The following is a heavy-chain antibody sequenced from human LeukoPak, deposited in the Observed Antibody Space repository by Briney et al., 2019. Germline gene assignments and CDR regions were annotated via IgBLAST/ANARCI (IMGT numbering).Heavy chain of an antibody. CDR3: ARAYFVTTIHGFDP. Sequence: SETLSLTCTVSGGSISTFYWSWIRQPPGKGLEWIGSIYHSGSTYYNPSLKSRVTISVDTSKNQFSLKLSSVTAADTAVYYCARAYFVTTIHGFDPWGQGTLVTVSS. J-gene: IGHJ5*02. CDR1: GGSISTFY. D-gene: IGHD3-9*01. V-gene: IGHV4-59*12. CDR2: IYHSGST.